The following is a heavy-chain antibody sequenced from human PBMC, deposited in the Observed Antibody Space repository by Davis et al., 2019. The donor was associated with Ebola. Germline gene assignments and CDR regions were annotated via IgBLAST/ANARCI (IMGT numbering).Heavy chain of an antibody. V-gene: IGHV3-30-3*01. Sequence: GESLKISCAASGFTVSSNYMRWVRQAPGKGLEWVAVISYNGVSKNCADSVKGRFTISRDNAKNSLYLQMNSLRVEDTAVYYCARGIMKYYFEYWGQGSLVTVSP. CDR2: ISYNGVSK. CDR1: GFTVSSNY. D-gene: IGHD3-16*01. CDR3: ARGIMKYYFEY. J-gene: IGHJ4*02.